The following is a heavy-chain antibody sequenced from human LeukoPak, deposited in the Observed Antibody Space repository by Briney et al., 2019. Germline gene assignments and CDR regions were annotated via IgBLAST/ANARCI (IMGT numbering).Heavy chain of an antibody. Sequence: GESLKISCKGSGYSFTSHWIGWVRQMPGKGLEWMGIIYPGDSDSRYSPSFQGQVTISADKSISTAYLQWSSLKASDTAMYYWAKQLYDSRGRWSAPGGRGPLVTVS. CDR1: GYSFTSHW. CDR3: AKQLYDSRGRWSAP. CDR2: IYPGDSDS. D-gene: IGHD3-22*01. V-gene: IGHV5-51*01. J-gene: IGHJ5*02.